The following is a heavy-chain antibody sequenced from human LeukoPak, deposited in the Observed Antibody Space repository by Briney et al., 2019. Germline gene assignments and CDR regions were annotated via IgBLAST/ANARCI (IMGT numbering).Heavy chain of an antibody. Sequence: PSETLSLTCAVSGYSISSGYYWGWIRQPPGKGLEWIGSIYHSGSTYYNPSLKSRVTISVDTSKNQFSLKLSSVTAADTAVYYYARRRTYYYDSSGYSVSDYWGQGTLVTVSS. J-gene: IGHJ4*02. V-gene: IGHV4-38-2*01. CDR1: GYSISSGYY. CDR2: IYHSGST. D-gene: IGHD3-22*01. CDR3: ARRRTYYYDSSGYSVSDY.